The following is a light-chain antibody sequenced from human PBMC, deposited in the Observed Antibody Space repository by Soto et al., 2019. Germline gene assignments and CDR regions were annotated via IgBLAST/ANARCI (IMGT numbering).Light chain of an antibody. V-gene: IGKV1-9*01. CDR2: AAP. J-gene: IGKJ4*01. Sequence: DIQLTQSPSFLSASVGDRVTITCRASQGISSYLAWYQQRPGKAPKFLMYAAPTLQSGVPSRFSGSGSGTELAITISSLQPEDFETYYCQQLKNYPLTFGGGTKVDIK. CDR3: QQLKNYPLT. CDR1: QGISSY.